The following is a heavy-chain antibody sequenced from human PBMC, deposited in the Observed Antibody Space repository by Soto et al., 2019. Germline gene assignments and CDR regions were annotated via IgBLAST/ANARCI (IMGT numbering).Heavy chain of an antibody. J-gene: IGHJ5*02. Sequence: QVQLVESGGGVVQPGRSLRLSCAASGFTFSSYGMHWVRQAPGKGLEWVAVISYDGSNKYYGDSVKGRFTISRDNSKNTRYLQMNCLRAEDTAVYYCAKDQETQLWSDGGFDPWGQGTLVTVSS. D-gene: IGHD5-18*01. V-gene: IGHV3-30*18. CDR3: AKDQETQLWSDGGFDP. CDR2: ISYDGSNK. CDR1: GFTFSSYG.